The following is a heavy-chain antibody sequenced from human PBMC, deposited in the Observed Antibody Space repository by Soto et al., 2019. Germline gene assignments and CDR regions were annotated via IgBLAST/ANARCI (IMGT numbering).Heavy chain of an antibody. CDR2: IVVGSGNT. Sequence: SVKVSCKASGFTFTSSAVQWVRQARGQRLEWIGWIVVGSGNTNYAQKFQERVTITRDMSTSTAYMELSSLRSEDTAVYYCAADKNEYSSGWYDLYYYGMDVWGQGTTVTVS. V-gene: IGHV1-58*01. CDR3: AADKNEYSSGWYDLYYYGMDV. D-gene: IGHD6-19*01. CDR1: GFTFTSSA. J-gene: IGHJ6*02.